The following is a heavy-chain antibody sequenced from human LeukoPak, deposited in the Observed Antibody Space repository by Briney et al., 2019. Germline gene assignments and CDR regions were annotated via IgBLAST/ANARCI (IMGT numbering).Heavy chain of an antibody. CDR3: ATDQALCGGDCYFDY. V-gene: IGHV3-21*01. Sequence: PGGSLRLSCAASGFTFISYSMNWVRQAPGKGLEWVSSISSSSSYIYYADSVKGRFTIFRDNAKNSLYLQMNSLRAEDTAVYYCATDQALCGGDCYFDYWGQGTLVTVSS. CDR1: GFTFISYS. CDR2: ISSSSSYI. J-gene: IGHJ4*02. D-gene: IGHD2-21*02.